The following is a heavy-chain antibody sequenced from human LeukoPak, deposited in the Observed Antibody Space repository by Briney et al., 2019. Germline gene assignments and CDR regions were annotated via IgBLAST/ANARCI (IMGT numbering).Heavy chain of an antibody. CDR3: ARGRKVQH. CDR2: IYYSGST. J-gene: IGHJ1*01. CDR1: GGSISSSSYY. Sequence: SETLSLTCTVSGGSISSSSYYWGWIRQPPGKGLEWIGSIYYSGSTYYNPSLKSRVTISVDTSKNQFSLKLSSVTAADTAVYYCARGRKVQHWGQGTLVTVSS. V-gene: IGHV4-39*07.